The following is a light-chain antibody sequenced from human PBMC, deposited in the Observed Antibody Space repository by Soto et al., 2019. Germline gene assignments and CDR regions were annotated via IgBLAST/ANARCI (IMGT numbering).Light chain of an antibody. CDR3: QQYGSSPVT. CDR2: GTS. CDR1: QSVSSRY. Sequence: EIVMTQSPATLSVSPGERATLSCRASQSVSSRYLSCYQQPPGQAPRLIICGTSRRAASTANRCGGSWCGADFTPTGGRLEPEDFAVYFRQQYGSSPVTFGQGTRLEIK. J-gene: IGKJ5*01. V-gene: IGKV3-20*01.